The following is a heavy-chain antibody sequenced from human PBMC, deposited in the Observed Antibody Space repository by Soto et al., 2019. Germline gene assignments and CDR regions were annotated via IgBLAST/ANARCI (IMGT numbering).Heavy chain of an antibody. CDR2: INPHGGST. Sequence: ASVNVSCKAPRDTFTSYYINWVRQAPGQGLEWMGVINPHGGSTAYAQKFKGRVTLTRDTSASTVYMEVSSLTSEDTAMYYCARSSGGNSGTIIEGTNWCAPWGEGTLVTVSS. J-gene: IGHJ5*02. V-gene: IGHV1-46*01. CDR3: ARSSGGNSGTIIEGTNWCAP. CDR1: RDTFTSYY. D-gene: IGHD1-26*01.